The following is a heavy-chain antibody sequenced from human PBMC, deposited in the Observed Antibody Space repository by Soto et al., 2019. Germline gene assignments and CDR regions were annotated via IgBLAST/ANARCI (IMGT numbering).Heavy chain of an antibody. CDR2: ISAYNGNT. J-gene: IGHJ4*02. CDR3: ARVGQQLVLGYFDY. CDR1: GYTFTSYG. Sequence: ASVKVSCKVSGYTFTSYGISWVRQAPGQGLEWMGWISAYNGNTNYAQKLQGRVTMTTDTSTSTAYMELRSLRSDDTAVYYCARVGQQLVLGYFDYWGQGTLVTVSS. D-gene: IGHD6-13*01. V-gene: IGHV1-18*01.